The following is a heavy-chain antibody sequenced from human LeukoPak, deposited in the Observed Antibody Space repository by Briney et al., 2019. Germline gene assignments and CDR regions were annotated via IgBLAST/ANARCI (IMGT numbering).Heavy chain of an antibody. J-gene: IGHJ4*02. Sequence: QPGGPLRLSCAASGFTFSSYAMSWLRQAPGKGLEWVSGISGSGGTTYYADSVKGRFTISRDNSKDTVYLQMNSLRAEDTAVYYCAREILRDGTYHIEDWGQGILVTVSS. V-gene: IGHV3-23*01. CDR1: GFTFSSYA. CDR3: AREILRDGTYHIED. CDR2: ISGSGGTT. D-gene: IGHD1-26*01.